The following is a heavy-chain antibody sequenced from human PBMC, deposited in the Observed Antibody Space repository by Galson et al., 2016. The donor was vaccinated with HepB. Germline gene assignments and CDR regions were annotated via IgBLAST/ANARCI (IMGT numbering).Heavy chain of an antibody. D-gene: IGHD5-18*01. V-gene: IGHV3-66*01. CDR2: IYSGGST. CDR3: ARGGRDTAMDYYYYGMDV. CDR1: GFTVSSNY. J-gene: IGHJ6*02. Sequence: SLRLSCAASGFTVSSNYMGWVRQAPGKGLEWVSVIYSGGSTYYADSVKGRFTISRDNSKNTLYLQMNSLRAEDTAVYYCARGGRDTAMDYYYYGMDVWGQGTTVTVSS.